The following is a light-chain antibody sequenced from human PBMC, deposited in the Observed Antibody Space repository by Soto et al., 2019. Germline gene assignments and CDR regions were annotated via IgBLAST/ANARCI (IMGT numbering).Light chain of an antibody. CDR3: QQYNDWPPKRT. Sequence: VMTQSPVTLSVSPGERATLSCRASQSITTNLAWYQQKPSQAPRLLIYGASTRATGVPARFSGSGSGTQFTLTINSLQSEDFAVYYCQQYNDWPPKRTFGQGTRVDFK. J-gene: IGKJ1*01. CDR1: QSITTN. V-gene: IGKV3-15*01. CDR2: GAS.